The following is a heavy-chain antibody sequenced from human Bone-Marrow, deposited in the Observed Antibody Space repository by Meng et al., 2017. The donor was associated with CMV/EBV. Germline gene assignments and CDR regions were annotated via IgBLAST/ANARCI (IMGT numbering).Heavy chain of an antibody. CDR2: INPNSGGT. Sequence: ASVKVSCKASGYTFTGYYMHWVRQAPGQGLEWMGWINPNSGGTNYAQKFQGRVTMTRDTSISTAYMELSRLRSDDTAVYYCAELGYCSSTSCRTEALDAFDIWGQGPMVTVSS. D-gene: IGHD2-2*01. J-gene: IGHJ3*02. V-gene: IGHV1-2*02. CDR3: AELGYCSSTSCRTEALDAFDI. CDR1: GYTFTGYY.